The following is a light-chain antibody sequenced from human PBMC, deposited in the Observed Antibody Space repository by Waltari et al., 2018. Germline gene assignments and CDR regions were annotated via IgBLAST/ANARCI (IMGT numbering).Light chain of an antibody. CDR2: DAS. CDR3: QQYDNLPFT. J-gene: IGKJ3*01. CDR1: PDISNY. Sequence: DIQMTQSPSSLSASVGDRVTITCQASPDISNYLNWYQQKPGKAPKLMIYDASNLETGFPSRFSGSGSGTDFTFTISSLQPEDIATYYCQQYDNLPFTFGPGTKVDIK. V-gene: IGKV1-33*01.